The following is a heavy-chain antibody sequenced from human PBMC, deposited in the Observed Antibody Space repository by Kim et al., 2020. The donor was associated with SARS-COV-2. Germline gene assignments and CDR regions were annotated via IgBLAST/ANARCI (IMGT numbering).Heavy chain of an antibody. CDR3: ARDKPQDGYNSFYGMDV. Sequence: SVKVSCKASGGTFSSYAISWVRQAPGQGLEWMGRIIPILGIANYAQKFQGRVTITADKSTSTAYMELSSLRSEDTAVYYCARDKPQDGYNSFYGMDVWGQGTTVTVSS. CDR1: GGTFSSYA. D-gene: IGHD5-12*01. V-gene: IGHV1-69*04. J-gene: IGHJ6*02. CDR2: IIPILGIA.